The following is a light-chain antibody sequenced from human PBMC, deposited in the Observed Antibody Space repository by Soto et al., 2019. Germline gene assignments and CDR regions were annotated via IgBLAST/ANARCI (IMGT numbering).Light chain of an antibody. CDR1: QSVSSSY. CDR2: GAS. Sequence: EIVLTQSPGTLSLSPGERATLSCRASQSVSSSYLAWYQQKPGQTPRLLFYGASSRATGIPDRFSGSASGTDVTLTISRLEPEDFAVYYCQQYGSSPFTFGPGTKVDIK. J-gene: IGKJ3*01. V-gene: IGKV3-20*01. CDR3: QQYGSSPFT.